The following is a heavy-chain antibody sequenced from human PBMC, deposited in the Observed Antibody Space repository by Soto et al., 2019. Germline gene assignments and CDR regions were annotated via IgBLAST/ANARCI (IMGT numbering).Heavy chain of an antibody. D-gene: IGHD3-10*01. V-gene: IGHV1-18*01. CDR1: GYTFSNYA. CDR3: ARATEFFQH. CDR2: ISGYNGNT. J-gene: IGHJ1*01. Sequence: QVQLMQSGAEVKKPGASVRVSCKASGYTFSNYAISWVRQAPGQGLEWMGWISGYNGNTNYEQKLQNRVTLTTDTSASTAYMELRGLRSDDTAVYYCARATEFFQHWGQGTLVPVSS.